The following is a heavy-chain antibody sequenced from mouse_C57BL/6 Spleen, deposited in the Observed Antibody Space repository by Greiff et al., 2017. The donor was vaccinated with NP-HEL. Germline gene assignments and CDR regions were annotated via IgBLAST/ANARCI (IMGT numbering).Heavy chain of an antibody. Sequence: QVQLQQSGPELVKPGASVKISCKASGYAFSSSWMNWVKQRPGKGLEWIGRIYPGDGDTNYNGKFKGKATLTADKSSSTAYMQLSSLTSEDSAVYVCARGRLRQYWYFDVWGTGTTVTVSS. CDR3: ARGRLRQYWYFDV. J-gene: IGHJ1*03. CDR2: IYPGDGDT. V-gene: IGHV1-82*01. D-gene: IGHD2-4*01. CDR1: GYAFSSSW.